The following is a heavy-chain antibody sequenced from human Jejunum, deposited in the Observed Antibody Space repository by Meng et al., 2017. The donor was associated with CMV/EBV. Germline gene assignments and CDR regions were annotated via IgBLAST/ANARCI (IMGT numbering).Heavy chain of an antibody. D-gene: IGHD1-7*01. J-gene: IGHJ4*02. CDR2: IYSGGYT. V-gene: IGHV3-53*01. CDR3: ARNFGITGTNFGY. CDR1: GLTVSSNY. Sequence: VHLWMCGEAFCHPGGHLGLSCAAPGLTVSSNYMIWVRQAPGKGLEWVSVIYSGGYTYYADSVKGRFTISRDDSKNTVYLQMNSLRAEDTAMYYCARNFGITGTNFGYWGQGTLVTVSS.